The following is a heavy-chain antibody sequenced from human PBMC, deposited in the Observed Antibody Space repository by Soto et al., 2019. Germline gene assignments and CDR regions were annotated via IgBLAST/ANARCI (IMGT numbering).Heavy chain of an antibody. V-gene: IGHV1-69*01. D-gene: IGHD3-9*01. CDR1: GGVFSNYA. J-gene: IGHJ5*02. Sequence: QVQLMQSGAEVKQPGSSVKVSCKASGGVFSNYALTWVRQAPGQGPEWVGGLVPVFGTPNYAPKFQGRVTVTADESTRTGYLELSTLTSADTAIYSCARGSHYLSTGYYFDTWGQGTLVIVSS. CDR2: LVPVFGTP. CDR3: ARGSHYLSTGYYFDT.